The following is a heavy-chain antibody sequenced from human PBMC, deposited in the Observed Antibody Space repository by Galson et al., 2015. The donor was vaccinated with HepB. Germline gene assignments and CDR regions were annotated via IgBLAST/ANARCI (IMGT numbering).Heavy chain of an antibody. CDR3: VKEGHDYSNDLLYV. Sequence: SLRLSCAASGFTFSSYAMHWVRQAPGKGLEYVSAISSNGGSTYYADSVKGRFTISRDNSKNTLYLQMSSLRAEDTAVYYCVKEGHDYSNDLLYVWGQGTTVTVSS. CDR2: ISSNGGST. V-gene: IGHV3-64D*06. CDR1: GFTFSSYA. D-gene: IGHD4-11*01. J-gene: IGHJ6*02.